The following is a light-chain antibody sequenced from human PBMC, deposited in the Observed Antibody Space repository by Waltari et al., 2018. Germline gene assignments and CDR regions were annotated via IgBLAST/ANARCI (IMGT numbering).Light chain of an antibody. CDR2: DVT. Sequence: QSALTQPRSVSGSPGQSVTISCTGTSRDIGGDNYVSWYQQHPGKAPKLIIYDVTKRPSGVPDRFSASKSGNTASLTIAGLQADDEADYYCYSYADTFTWVFGGGTKLTVL. J-gene: IGLJ3*02. V-gene: IGLV2-11*01. CDR3: YSYADTFTWV. CDR1: SRDIGGDNY.